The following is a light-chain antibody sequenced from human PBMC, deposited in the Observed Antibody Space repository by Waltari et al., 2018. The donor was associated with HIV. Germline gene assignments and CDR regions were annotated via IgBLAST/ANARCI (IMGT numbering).Light chain of an antibody. CDR3: SSYAGDYNLV. CDR2: EVI. CDR1: NNDVGGYNY. J-gene: IGLJ3*02. V-gene: IGLV2-11*01. Sequence: QPALTQPRSVSGSPGQSVTIPCSGTNNDVGGYNYVSWYQRHPGKAPKLLIYEVIKRPSGVPDRFFGSKSGNTASRTVSGLQAEDEADYFCSSYAGDYNLVFGGGTKLTVL.